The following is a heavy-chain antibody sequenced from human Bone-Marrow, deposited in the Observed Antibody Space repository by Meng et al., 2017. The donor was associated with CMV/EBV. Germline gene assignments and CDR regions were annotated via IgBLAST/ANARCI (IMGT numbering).Heavy chain of an antibody. CDR1: GFTFSSYG. J-gene: IGHJ6*01. CDR3: AKMSQYSTNYYYYYGMDV. CDR2: IRYDGRNK. V-gene: IGHV3-30*02. Sequence: GESLKISCAASGFTFSSYGMHWVRQAPGKGLEWVAFIRYDGRNKYYADSVKGRFTISRDNSKNTLYLQMNSLRAEDRAVYYCAKMSQYSTNYYYYYGMDVWGQGNTVNVDS. D-gene: IGHD6-6*01.